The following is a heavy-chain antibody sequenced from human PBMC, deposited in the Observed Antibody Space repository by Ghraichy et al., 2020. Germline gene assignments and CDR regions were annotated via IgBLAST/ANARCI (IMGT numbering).Heavy chain of an antibody. CDR2: ISGSGGST. Sequence: GESLNISCAASGFTFSSYAMSWVRQAPGKGLEWVSAISGSGGSTYYADSVKGRFTISRDNSKNTLYLQMNSLRAEDTAVYYCARYYDSSGYYYWGPKYFDYWGQGTLVTVSS. V-gene: IGHV3-23*01. CDR3: ARYYDSSGYYYWGPKYFDY. CDR1: GFTFSSYA. D-gene: IGHD3-22*01. J-gene: IGHJ4*02.